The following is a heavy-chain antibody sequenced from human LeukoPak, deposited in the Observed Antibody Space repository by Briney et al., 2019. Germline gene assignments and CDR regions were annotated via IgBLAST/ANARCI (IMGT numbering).Heavy chain of an antibody. D-gene: IGHD1-26*01. CDR2: INPNTGAT. CDR3: ARGPGWELTYFDY. Sequence: ASVKVSCKASGYTFSGYYVHWVRQAPGQGLEWMGWINPNTGATNYAQKFQGGVTMTRDTSISAAFLELSMLTSDDTAVYFCARGPGWELTYFDYWGQGTLVTVSS. J-gene: IGHJ4*02. CDR1: GYTFSGYY. V-gene: IGHV1-2*02.